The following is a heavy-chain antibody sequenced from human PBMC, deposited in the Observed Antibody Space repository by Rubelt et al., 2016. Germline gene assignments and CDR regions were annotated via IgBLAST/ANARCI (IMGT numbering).Heavy chain of an antibody. J-gene: IGHJ4*02. CDR2: IYSGGST. CDR3: AGGSSWFHY. Sequence: EVQLVESGGGLVQPGGSLRLSCAASGFTFSSYWMHWVRQAPGKGLVWVSVIYSGGSTYVADSVKGRFTISRHNSKNTLDLQMNSLRAEDTAVYYCAGGSSWFHYWGQGTLVTVSS. D-gene: IGHD6-13*01. CDR1: GFTFSSYW. V-gene: IGHV3-53*04.